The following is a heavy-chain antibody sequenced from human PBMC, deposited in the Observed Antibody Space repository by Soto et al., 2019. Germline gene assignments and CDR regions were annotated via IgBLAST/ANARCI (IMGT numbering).Heavy chain of an antibody. CDR3: AREWWSGSLIGGSL. D-gene: IGHD3-3*01. CDR2: VNHGGST. J-gene: IGHJ4*02. V-gene: IGHV4-34*01. Sequence: QVQLQQWGAGLLKPSETLSLTCPVNGGSFSDYYWTWIRQPPGKGLEWIGEVNHGGSTHYNPSLKRRVSISVDTSKNQFSLNLTFVTAADTAVYYCAREWWSGSLIGGSLGGEGTLVTVSS. CDR1: GGSFSDYY.